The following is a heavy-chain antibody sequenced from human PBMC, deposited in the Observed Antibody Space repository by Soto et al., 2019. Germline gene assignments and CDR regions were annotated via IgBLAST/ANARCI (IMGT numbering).Heavy chain of an antibody. CDR2: ISYDGSNK. CDR3: ATDKVVVAATPLGPFDY. D-gene: IGHD2-15*01. J-gene: IGHJ4*02. V-gene: IGHV3-30*03. CDR1: GFTFSSYG. Sequence: QVQLVESGGGVVQPGRSLRLSCAASGFTFSSYGMHWVRQAPGKGLEWVAVISYDGSNKYYADSVKGRFTISRDNSKNTLYLQMNSLRAEDTAVYYCATDKVVVAATPLGPFDYWGQGTLVTVSS.